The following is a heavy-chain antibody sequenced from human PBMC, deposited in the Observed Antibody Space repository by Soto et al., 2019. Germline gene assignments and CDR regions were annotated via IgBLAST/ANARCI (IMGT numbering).Heavy chain of an antibody. D-gene: IGHD1-7*01. CDR1: GGTFSSYA. J-gene: IGHJ5*02. CDR2: IIPILGIA. V-gene: IGHV1-69*04. CDR3: ASYTPVPTGTKNWFDP. Sequence: ASVKVSCKASGGTFSSYAISWVRQAPGQGLEWMGRIIPILGIANYAQKFQGRVTITADKSTSTAYMELSRLRSEDTAVYYCASYTPVPTGTKNWFDPWGQGTLVTVSS.